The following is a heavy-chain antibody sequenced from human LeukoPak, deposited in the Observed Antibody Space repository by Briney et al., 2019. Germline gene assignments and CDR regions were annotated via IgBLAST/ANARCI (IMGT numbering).Heavy chain of an antibody. CDR1: GGSISSYY. V-gene: IGHV4-59*08. Sequence: SETLSLTWTVSGGSISSYYWSWIRQPPGKGLEWIGYIHYSGSTNYNPSLKSRVTISVDTSKNLFSLRLTSVTAADTAVYYCARHSQHSRDLGSARNLDYWGQGTLVTVSS. D-gene: IGHD7-27*01. CDR2: IHYSGST. CDR3: ARHSQHSRDLGSARNLDY. J-gene: IGHJ4*02.